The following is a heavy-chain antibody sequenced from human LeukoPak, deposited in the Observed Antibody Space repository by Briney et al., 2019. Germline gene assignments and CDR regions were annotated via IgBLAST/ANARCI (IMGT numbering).Heavy chain of an antibody. J-gene: IGHJ4*02. D-gene: IGHD3-9*01. CDR3: ARDRAYDILTGCYGTHSEMYYFDS. V-gene: IGHV1-18*01. Sequence: ASVKASCEASGYTFTSYGISWVRQAPGQGLEWMGWISAYSLNTNYAQNFQGRVTMTTDTSTSTAYMELRSLRSDDTAVFYCARDRAYDILTGCYGTHSEMYYFDSWGQGTLVTVSS. CDR2: ISAYSLNT. CDR1: GYTFTSYG.